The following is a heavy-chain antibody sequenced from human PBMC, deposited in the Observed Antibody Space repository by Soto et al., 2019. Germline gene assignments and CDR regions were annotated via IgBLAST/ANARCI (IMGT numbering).Heavy chain of an antibody. CDR1: GFTLSTYW. V-gene: IGHV3-74*01. CDR2: ISSGGTYT. J-gene: IGHJ5*02. D-gene: IGHD2-15*01. Sequence: EVQLVESGGGLVQPGGSLRLSCAASGFTLSTYWMHWVRQVPGKGLVWVSRISSGGTYTNYADSVKGRFTISRDSAGNTLLLQMNYLTGDDTAVYYCARTFVDGMAGFGPWGQGTLVTVSS. CDR3: ARTFVDGMAGFGP.